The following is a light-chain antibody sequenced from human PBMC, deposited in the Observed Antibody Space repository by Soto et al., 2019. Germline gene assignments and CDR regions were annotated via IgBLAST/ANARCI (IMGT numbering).Light chain of an antibody. J-gene: IGKJ4*01. CDR3: QKYTNVPA. CDR2: AAS. Sequence: DIQMTQSPSSLSASVGDRVTITCRARQGISNYLAWYQQIPGKVPKLLISAASTLQSGVPSRFSGRGSGTDFDLTISSLQPEDVATYFCQKYTNVPAFGGGTKVEI. CDR1: QGISNY. V-gene: IGKV1-27*01.